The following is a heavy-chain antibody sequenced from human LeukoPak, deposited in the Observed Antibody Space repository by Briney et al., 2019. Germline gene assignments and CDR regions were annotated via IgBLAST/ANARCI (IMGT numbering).Heavy chain of an antibody. CDR1: GGSFSGYY. J-gene: IGHJ4*02. CDR3: ARGSPGYCSSTSCYAIDY. CDR2: INHSGST. V-gene: IGHV4-34*01. D-gene: IGHD2-2*01. Sequence: SETLSLTCAVYGGSFSGYYWSWTRQPPGKGPEWIGEINHSGSTNYNPSLKSRVTISVDTSKNQFSLKLSSVTAADTAVYYCARGSPGYCSSTSCYAIDYWGQGTLVTVSS.